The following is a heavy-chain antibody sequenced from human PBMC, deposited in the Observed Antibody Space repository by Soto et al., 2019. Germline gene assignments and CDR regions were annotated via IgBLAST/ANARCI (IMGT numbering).Heavy chain of an antibody. J-gene: IGHJ5*02. CDR3: ARDPAREFGPWGRFDP. CDR1: GFTFSSYS. D-gene: IGHD3-10*01. CDR2: ISSSSSYI. Sequence: GGSLRLSCAASGFTFSSYSMNWVRQAPGKGLEWVSSISSSSSYIYYADSVKGRFTISRDNAKNSLYLQMNSLRAEDTAVYYCARDPAREFGPWGRFDPWGQGTLVTVSS. V-gene: IGHV3-21*01.